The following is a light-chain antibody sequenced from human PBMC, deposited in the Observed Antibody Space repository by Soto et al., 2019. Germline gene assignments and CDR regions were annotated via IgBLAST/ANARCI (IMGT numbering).Light chain of an antibody. J-gene: IGKJ3*01. V-gene: IGKV3-20*01. CDR2: GAC. Sequence: EFGLTQSPGTLSLSPGERATLSFRASQSVSSNYLAWYQQKPCQAPRLLIYGACSRATGIPDRFSGSGSGTDSTLTISRLEPEDFAVYYCQQYAGSPFFGPGTKVDIK. CDR1: QSVSSNY. CDR3: QQYAGSPF.